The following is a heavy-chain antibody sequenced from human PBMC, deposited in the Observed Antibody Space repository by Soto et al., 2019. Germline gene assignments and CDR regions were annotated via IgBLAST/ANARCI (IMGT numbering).Heavy chain of an antibody. V-gene: IGHV3-23*01. Sequence: GGSLRLSCAASGFTFSSYAMSWVRQAPGKGLEWVSAISGSGGSTYYADSVKGRFTISRDNSKNTLYLQMNSLRAEDTAVYYCAKFSEWDIVVVVTWGTHYYMDVWGKGTTVTVSS. D-gene: IGHD2-15*01. J-gene: IGHJ6*03. CDR1: GFTFSSYA. CDR2: ISGSGGST. CDR3: AKFSEWDIVVVVTWGTHYYMDV.